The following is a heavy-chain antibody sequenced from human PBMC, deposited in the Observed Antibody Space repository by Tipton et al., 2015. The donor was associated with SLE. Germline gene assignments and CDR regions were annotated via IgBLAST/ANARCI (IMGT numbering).Heavy chain of an antibody. Sequence: TLSLTCTVSGGSISSYYWSWIRQPPGKGPEWIGYIYYSGSTNYNPSLKSRVTISVDTSKNQFSLKLSSVTAADTAVYYCARGRGSGWFHIWGQGTMVTVSS. J-gene: IGHJ3*02. CDR2: IYYSGST. D-gene: IGHD6-19*01. CDR1: GGSISSYY. V-gene: IGHV4-59*12. CDR3: ARGRGSGWFHI.